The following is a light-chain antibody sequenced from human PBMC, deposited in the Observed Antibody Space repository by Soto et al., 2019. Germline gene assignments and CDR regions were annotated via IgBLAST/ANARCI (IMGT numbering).Light chain of an antibody. Sequence: QSALTQPASVSGSPGQSITISCTGTSSDVGSYSLVSWYQQHPGEAPKLIIYEGSKRPSGVSNRFSGSKSVNTASLTISGLQAEDEADYYCCSYAGSSTYVFGTGTKLTVL. V-gene: IGLV2-23*01. CDR3: CSYAGSSTYV. CDR1: SSDVGSYSL. J-gene: IGLJ1*01. CDR2: EGS.